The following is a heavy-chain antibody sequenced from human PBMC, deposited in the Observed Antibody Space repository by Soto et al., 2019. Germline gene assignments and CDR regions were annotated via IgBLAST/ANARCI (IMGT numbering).Heavy chain of an antibody. Sequence: QVQLVESGGGVVQPGRSLRLSCAASGFTFSSYGMHWVRQAPGKGLEWVAVISYDGSIKYYADSVKGRFTISRDNSKNTLYLQMNSLRAEDTAVYYCAKETYSGPPDYWGQGTLVTVSS. CDR3: AKETYSGPPDY. D-gene: IGHD2-15*01. V-gene: IGHV3-30*18. CDR2: ISYDGSIK. CDR1: GFTFSSYG. J-gene: IGHJ4*02.